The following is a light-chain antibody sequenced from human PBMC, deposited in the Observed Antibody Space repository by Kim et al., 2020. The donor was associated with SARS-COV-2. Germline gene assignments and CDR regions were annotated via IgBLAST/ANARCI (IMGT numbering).Light chain of an antibody. V-gene: IGKV1-39*01. CDR1: QSMSIY. CDR2: AAS. CDR3: QHSSDNPPFI. Sequence: SVGDRVSITCRASQSMSIYLNWYQQKPGKAPKRHISAASSVQSGVPSRFSGSGSGTDFTLTISSLQPEDFATYYCQHSSDNPPFIFGPGTKVDIK. J-gene: IGKJ3*01.